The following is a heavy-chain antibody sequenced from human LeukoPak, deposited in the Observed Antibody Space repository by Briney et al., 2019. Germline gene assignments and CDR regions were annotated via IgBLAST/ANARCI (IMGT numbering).Heavy chain of an antibody. Sequence: PGGSLRLSCAASGFIFSSYWMSWVRQAPGKGLEWVANIKQDGSEKYYVDSVKGRFTISRGNAKNSLYLQMNSLRAEDTAVYYCARGPTRANSTDYWGQGALVTVSS. V-gene: IGHV3-7*01. CDR3: ARGPTRANSTDY. D-gene: IGHD2/OR15-2a*01. CDR2: IKQDGSEK. CDR1: GFIFSSYW. J-gene: IGHJ4*02.